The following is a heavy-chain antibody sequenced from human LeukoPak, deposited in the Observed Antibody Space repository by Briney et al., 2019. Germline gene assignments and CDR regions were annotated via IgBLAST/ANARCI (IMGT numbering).Heavy chain of an antibody. D-gene: IGHD6-19*01. J-gene: IGHJ4*02. CDR3: ARDRGSSGRLGRFEN. Sequence: PGGSLRLSCAASGFTLSTYWMTWVRQAPGKGLEWVANIKQDGSEKYYVDSVKGRFTISRDNAKKLLYLQMNSLRVEDTAVYYCARDRGSSGRLGRFENWGQGTLVTVSP. CDR2: IKQDGSEK. V-gene: IGHV3-7*01. CDR1: GFTLSTYW.